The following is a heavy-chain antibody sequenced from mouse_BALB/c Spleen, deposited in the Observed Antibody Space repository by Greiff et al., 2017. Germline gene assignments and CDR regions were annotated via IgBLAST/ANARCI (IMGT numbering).Heavy chain of an antibody. CDR1: GFTFSNYW. CDR2: IRLKSNNYAT. D-gene: IGHD2-3*01. V-gene: IGHV6-6*02. Sequence: EVKLQESGGGLVQPGGSMKLSCVASGFTFSNYWMNWVRQSPEKGLEWVAEIRLKSNNYATHYAESVKGRFTISRDDSKSSVYLQMNNLRAEDTGIYYCTSQDGYYAHYYAMDYWGQGTSVTVSS. J-gene: IGHJ4*01. CDR3: TSQDGYYAHYYAMDY.